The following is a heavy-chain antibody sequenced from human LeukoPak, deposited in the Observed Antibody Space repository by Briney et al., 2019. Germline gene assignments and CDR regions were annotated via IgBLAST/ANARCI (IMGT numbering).Heavy chain of an antibody. J-gene: IGHJ4*02. CDR3: ARHSGSSWSYFDQ. V-gene: IGHV4-59*08. D-gene: IGHD6-13*01. CDR1: GDSITKYY. Sequence: PSETLSLTCTVSGDSITKYYWNWIRQSPGKGLEWIGYLYNIGSTHYNPSLKSRVTISVDTSKNQFSLKLSSVTAADTAVYYCARHSGSSWSYFDQWGQGTVVTVSS. CDR2: LYNIGST.